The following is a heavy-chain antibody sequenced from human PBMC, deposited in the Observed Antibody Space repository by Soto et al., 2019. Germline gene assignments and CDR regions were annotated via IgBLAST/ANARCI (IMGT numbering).Heavy chain of an antibody. D-gene: IGHD1-26*01. CDR1: GFTFSSYG. CDR3: AKDGGSYYISAFDI. Sequence: SGGSLRLSCAASGFTFSSYGMHWVRQAPGKGLEWVAVISYDGSNKYYADSVKGRFTISRDNSKNTLYLQMNSLRAEDTAVYYCAKDGGSYYISAFDIWGQGTMVTV. J-gene: IGHJ3*02. V-gene: IGHV3-30*18. CDR2: ISYDGSNK.